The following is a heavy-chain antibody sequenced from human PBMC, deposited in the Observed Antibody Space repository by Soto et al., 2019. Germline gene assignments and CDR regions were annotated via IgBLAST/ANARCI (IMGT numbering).Heavy chain of an antibody. J-gene: IGHJ5*01. D-gene: IGHD3-10*01. V-gene: IGHV2-5*02. Sequence: GPTLVNPTQTLTLACTFSGFSLSATGVGVGWIRQPPGKALEWLALIYWDDDTRYNPSLNSRLTITKDTSKNQVVLTMNNMDPVDTAIYYCARRYNSGSGTFIRWFDYWGQGALVTVSS. CDR1: GFSLSATGVG. CDR2: IYWDDDT. CDR3: ARRYNSGSGTFIRWFDY.